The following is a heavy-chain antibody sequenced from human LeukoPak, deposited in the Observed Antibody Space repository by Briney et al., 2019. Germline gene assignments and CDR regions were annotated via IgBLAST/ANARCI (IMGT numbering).Heavy chain of an antibody. CDR1: GFTFSSYA. Sequence: GGSLRLSCAASGFTFSSYAMHWVRQAPGKGLEYVSAISSNGGSTYYANSVKGRFAISRDNSKNTLFLQMGSLRAEDMAVYYCARAKSKYVVFDYWGQGTLVTVSS. CDR2: ISSNGGST. D-gene: IGHD3-16*01. CDR3: ARAKSKYVVFDY. V-gene: IGHV3-64*01. J-gene: IGHJ4*02.